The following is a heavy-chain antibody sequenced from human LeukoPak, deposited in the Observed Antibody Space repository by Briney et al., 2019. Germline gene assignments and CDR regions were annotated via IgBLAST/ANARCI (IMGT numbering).Heavy chain of an antibody. Sequence: PGGSLRLSCAASGFTLSSYAMSWVRQGPGKGLEWVSAISVSGNTYHADSVKGRFTISRDNSKNTLYLQMNSLRAEDTAVYYCARDLDYYGSGSTYYFDYWGQGTLVTVSS. D-gene: IGHD3-10*01. CDR3: ARDLDYYGSGSTYYFDY. CDR1: GFTLSSYA. J-gene: IGHJ4*02. CDR2: ISVSGNT. V-gene: IGHV3-23*01.